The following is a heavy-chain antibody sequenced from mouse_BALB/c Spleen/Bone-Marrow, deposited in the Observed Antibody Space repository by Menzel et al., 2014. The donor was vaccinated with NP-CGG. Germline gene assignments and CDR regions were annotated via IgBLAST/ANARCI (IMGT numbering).Heavy chain of an antibody. CDR2: ISNGSSTI. CDR3: ARKGAMITHYYAMDY. D-gene: IGHD2-4*01. CDR1: GFTFSSFG. Sequence: EVNVVESGGGLVQPGGSRKLSCAASGFTFSSFGMHWVRQAPEKGLEWVAYISNGSSTIYYADTVKGRFTISRGNPKNTLFLQMTSLRSEDTAMYYCARKGAMITHYYAMDYWGQGTSVTVSS. J-gene: IGHJ4*01. V-gene: IGHV5-17*02.